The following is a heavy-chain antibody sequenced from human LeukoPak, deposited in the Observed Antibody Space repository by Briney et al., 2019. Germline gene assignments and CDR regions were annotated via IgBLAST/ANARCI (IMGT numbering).Heavy chain of an antibody. CDR1: GGTFSSYA. V-gene: IGHV1-69*05. J-gene: IGHJ4*02. D-gene: IGHD3-22*01. Sequence: GASVKVSCKASGGTFSSYAISWVRQAPGQGLEWMGGIIPIFGTANYAQKFQGRVTITTDESTSTAYMELSSLRSEDTAVYYCARDSVTYYYDSSGYPPVYYFDYWGQGTLVTVSS. CDR2: IIPIFGTA. CDR3: ARDSVTYYYDSSGYPPVYYFDY.